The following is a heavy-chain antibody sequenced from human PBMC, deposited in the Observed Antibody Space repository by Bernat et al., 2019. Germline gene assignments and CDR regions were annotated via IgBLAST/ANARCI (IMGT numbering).Heavy chain of an antibody. CDR1: GFIYTDAW. Sequence: EVHLVESGGDLVRPGGSLRLSCAASGFIYTDAWLTWVRQAPGKGREWVGRIKSKTTGGTTAYAAPVKGRFTISRDDSKNTLYLQLNSLKTEDTAVYYCTTETVDFEEDSGGFDYWGQGTLVTVSS. D-gene: IGHD2-15*01. CDR3: TTETVDFEEDSGGFDY. CDR2: IKSKTTGGTT. J-gene: IGHJ4*02. V-gene: IGHV3-15*01.